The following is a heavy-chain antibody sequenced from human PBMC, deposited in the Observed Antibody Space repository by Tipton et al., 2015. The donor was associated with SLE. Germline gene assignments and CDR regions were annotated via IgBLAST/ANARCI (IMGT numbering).Heavy chain of an antibody. Sequence: TLSLTCSVSGGSIGRSTYYWSWIRQFPGKGLEWIGYIHDSGSTYYNPSLQSRANISPGTPASQFSLHLTSVTAADTAVYYCARVAGDRYLGRFEFWGRGTLVSVSS. V-gene: IGHV4-31*03. CDR3: ARVAGDRYLGRFEF. D-gene: IGHD2-21*02. CDR1: GGSIGRSTYY. J-gene: IGHJ2*01. CDR2: IHDSGST.